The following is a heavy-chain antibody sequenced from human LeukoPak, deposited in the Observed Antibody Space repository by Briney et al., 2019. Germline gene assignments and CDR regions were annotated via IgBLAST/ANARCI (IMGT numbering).Heavy chain of an antibody. D-gene: IGHD4-23*01. V-gene: IGHV3-74*01. CDR1: EFTLSNYW. Sequence: GGSLRLSSIPSEFTLSNYWTHSVPEALRRGLVCVSQINSDVRSTNYTDSARGPVSPSRDNATNTLCLQMNTARAEGTAVYICTRDSGNNGWWNSFDIWGQGKMVTVSP. CDR2: INSDVRST. CDR3: TRDSGNNGWWNSFDI. J-gene: IGHJ3*02.